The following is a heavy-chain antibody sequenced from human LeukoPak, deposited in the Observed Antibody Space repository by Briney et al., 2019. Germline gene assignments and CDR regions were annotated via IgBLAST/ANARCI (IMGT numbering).Heavy chain of an antibody. V-gene: IGHV3-21*01. CDR1: GFTFSSYS. D-gene: IGHD2-2*01. Sequence: GGSLRLSCAASGFTFSSYSMNWVRQAPGKGLEWVSYISNSSSYIYYAGSVKGRFTISRDNAKNSLYLQMNSLRAEDTAVYYCARARSAVVVPAAIPWFDPWGQGTLVTVSS. CDR2: ISNSSSYI. CDR3: ARARSAVVVPAAIPWFDP. J-gene: IGHJ5*02.